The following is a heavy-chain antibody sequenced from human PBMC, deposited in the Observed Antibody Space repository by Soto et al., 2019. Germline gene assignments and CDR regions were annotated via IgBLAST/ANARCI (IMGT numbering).Heavy chain of an antibody. J-gene: IGHJ6*03. D-gene: IGHD2-15*01. Sequence: EVQLVESGGDLVQPGGSLRLSCAASGFTFRNYWMYWVRQAPGQGLEWVSRINSDGSVSSYADSVKGRLTISRDNVKNTLYLLMDSLRAEDTAVYYCARGDCVGGSCYSLAGSFYYYMDAWGKGTTVTVFS. CDR1: GFTFRNYW. CDR3: ARGDCVGGSCYSLAGSFYYYMDA. V-gene: IGHV3-74*02. CDR2: INSDGSVS.